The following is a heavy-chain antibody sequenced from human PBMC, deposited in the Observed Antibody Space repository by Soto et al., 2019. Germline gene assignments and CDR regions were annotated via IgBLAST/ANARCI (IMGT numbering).Heavy chain of an antibody. CDR3: GKEKGYRRGWLEFDY. Sequence: GGSLRLSCAASGFTFSSYAMSWVRQAPGKGLEWVSAISGSGGSTYYADSVKGRFTISRDNSKNTLYLQMNSLRAEDTAVYYCGKEKGYRRGWLEFDYGGQGTLVTVSS. D-gene: IGHD6-19*01. V-gene: IGHV3-23*01. CDR2: ISGSGGST. CDR1: GFTFSSYA. J-gene: IGHJ4*02.